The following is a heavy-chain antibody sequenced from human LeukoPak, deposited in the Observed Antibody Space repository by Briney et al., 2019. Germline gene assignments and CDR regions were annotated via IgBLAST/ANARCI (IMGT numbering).Heavy chain of an antibody. V-gene: IGHV4-61*02. CDR1: GGSISSGSYY. CDR2: IYTSGST. D-gene: IGHD5-24*01. CDR3: ARGDGYKDFDY. Sequence: SETLSLTCTVSGGSISSGSYYWSWIRQPAWKGLEWIGRIYTSGSTNYNPSLKCRVTISVDTSKKQFSLKLSSVTAADTAVYYCARGDGYKDFDYWGQGTLVTVSS. J-gene: IGHJ4*02.